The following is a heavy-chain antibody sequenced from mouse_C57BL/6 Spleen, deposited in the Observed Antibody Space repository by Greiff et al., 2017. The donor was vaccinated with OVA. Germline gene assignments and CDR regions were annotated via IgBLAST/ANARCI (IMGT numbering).Heavy chain of an antibody. CDR1: GYTFTSYW. D-gene: IGHD3-2*02. J-gene: IGHJ4*01. V-gene: IGHV1-64*01. CDR3: ARSRGDSSGYYAMDY. Sequence: QVQLQQPGAELVKPGASVKLPCKASGYTFTSYWMHWVKQRPGQGLEWIGMIHPNSGSTNYNEKFKSKATLTVDKSSSTAYMQLSSLTSEDSAVYYCARSRGDSSGYYAMDYWGQGTSVTVSS. CDR2: IHPNSGST.